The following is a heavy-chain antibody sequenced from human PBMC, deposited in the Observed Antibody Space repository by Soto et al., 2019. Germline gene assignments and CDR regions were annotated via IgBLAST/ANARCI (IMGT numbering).Heavy chain of an antibody. CDR3: AREGVSGWHFDY. Sequence: QVQLVESGGGVVQPGRSLRLSCAASGFTLSSYAMHWVRQAPGKGLEWVAVISYDGSNKYYADSVKGRFTISRDNSKNTLYLQMNSLRAEDTAVYYCAREGVSGWHFDYWGQGTLVTVSS. V-gene: IGHV3-30-3*01. CDR2: ISYDGSNK. CDR1: GFTLSSYA. J-gene: IGHJ4*02. D-gene: IGHD6-19*01.